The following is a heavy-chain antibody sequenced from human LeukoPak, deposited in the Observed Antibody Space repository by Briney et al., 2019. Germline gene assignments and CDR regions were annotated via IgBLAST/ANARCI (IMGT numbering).Heavy chain of an antibody. CDR1: GFTFSSYS. CDR3: ARDPRSLMVATGLPGGY. J-gene: IGHJ4*02. Sequence: GGSLRLSCAASGFTFSSYSMNWFRQAPGKGLEWVSYISSSSSTIYYADSVKGRFTISRDNAKNSLYLQMNSLRAEDTAVYYCARDPRSLMVATGLPGGYWGQGTLVTVSS. V-gene: IGHV3-48*01. D-gene: IGHD5-12*01. CDR2: ISSSSSTI.